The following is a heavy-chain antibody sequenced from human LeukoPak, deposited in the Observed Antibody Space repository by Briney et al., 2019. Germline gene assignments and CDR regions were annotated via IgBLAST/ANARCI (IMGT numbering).Heavy chain of an antibody. CDR2: ISSSSYI. Sequence: GGSLRLSCAASGFTFSSYSMNWVRQAPGKGLEWVSSISSSSYIYYVDSVKGRFTISRDNAKNSLYLQMNSLRAEDTAVYYCARGPPRGKYYYMDVWGKGTTVTVSS. CDR1: GFTFSSYS. CDR3: ARGPPRGKYYYMDV. J-gene: IGHJ6*03. D-gene: IGHD1-1*01. V-gene: IGHV3-21*01.